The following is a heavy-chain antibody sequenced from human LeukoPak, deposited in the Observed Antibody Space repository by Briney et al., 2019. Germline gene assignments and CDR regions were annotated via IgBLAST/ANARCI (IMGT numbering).Heavy chain of an antibody. CDR2: ISHSGST. D-gene: IGHD5-12*01. J-gene: IGHJ4*02. CDR3: ARGRPPSGYDFSY. V-gene: IGHV4-34*01. CDR1: GGSFSGYY. Sequence: LSETLSLTCAVYGGSFSGYYWSWIRQPPGKGLEWIGEISHSGSTNYNPSLKSRVTISVDTSKNQFSLKLSSVTAADTAVYYCARGRPPSGYDFSYWGQGTLVTVSS.